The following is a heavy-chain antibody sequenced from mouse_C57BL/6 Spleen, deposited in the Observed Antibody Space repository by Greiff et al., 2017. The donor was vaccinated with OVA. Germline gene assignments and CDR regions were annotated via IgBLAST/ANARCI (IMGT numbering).Heavy chain of an antibody. CDR2: IDPSDSYT. CDR1: GYTFTSYW. CDR3: ARSGYSPGYYFGY. Sequence: VQLQQPGAELVKPGASVKLSCKASGYTFTSYWMQWVKQRPGQGLEWIGEIDPSDSYTNYNQKFKGKATLTVDTSSSTAYMQLSSLTSEDSAVYYCARSGYSPGYYFGYWGQGTTLTVSS. V-gene: IGHV1-50*01. J-gene: IGHJ2*01. D-gene: IGHD3-1*01.